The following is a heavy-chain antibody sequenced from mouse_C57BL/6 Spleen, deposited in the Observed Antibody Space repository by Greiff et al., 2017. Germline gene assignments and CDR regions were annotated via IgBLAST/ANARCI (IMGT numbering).Heavy chain of an antibody. CDR3: ARSMVTTGAYFDY. CDR1: GYTFTSYW. V-gene: IGHV1-7*01. J-gene: IGHJ2*01. CDR2: INPSSGYT. D-gene: IGHD2-2*01. Sequence: VQLQQSGAELAKPGASVKLSCKASGYTFTSYWMHWVKQRPGQGLEWIGYINPSSGYTKYNQKFKDKATLTADKSSSTAYMQLSSLTYEDSAVYYCARSMVTTGAYFDYWGQGTTLTVSS.